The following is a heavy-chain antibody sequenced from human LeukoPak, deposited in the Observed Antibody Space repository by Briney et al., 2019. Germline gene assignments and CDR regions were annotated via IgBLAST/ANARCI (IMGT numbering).Heavy chain of an antibody. CDR1: GSMYNYY. V-gene: IGHV4-59*08. CDR2: IHYNGIT. Sequence: KPSETLSLTCTVSGSMYNYYWSWIRQPPGKGLEWIGYIHYNGITNYNPSLKSRVTMSLDTSKNQVSLKLNSVTAADTAVYYCARAIPGIAAAHAFEIWGQGTMVTVSS. D-gene: IGHD6-13*01. CDR3: ARAIPGIAAAHAFEI. J-gene: IGHJ3*02.